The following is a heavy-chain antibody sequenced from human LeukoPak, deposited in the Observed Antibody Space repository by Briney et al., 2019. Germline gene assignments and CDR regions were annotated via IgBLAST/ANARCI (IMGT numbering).Heavy chain of an antibody. CDR2: ISAYNGNT. V-gene: IGHV1-18*01. CDR3: AREGATMVRGVIDY. CDR1: GYTFTSYG. Sequence: ASVKVSCKASGYTFTSYGISWVRQAPGQGLEWMGWISAYNGNTNYAQKLQGRVTMTTDTSTSTAYMELRSLRSDDTAMYYCAREGATMVRGVIDYWGQGTLVTVSS. J-gene: IGHJ4*02. D-gene: IGHD3-10*01.